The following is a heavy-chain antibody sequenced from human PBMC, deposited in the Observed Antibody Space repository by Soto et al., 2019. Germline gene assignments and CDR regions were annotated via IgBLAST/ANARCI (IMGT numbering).Heavy chain of an antibody. Sequence: LSLTCSVTGGFISTTSHYWGWIRQPPGKGLEWIGNIYYSGTTSYSPSLKSRVTMLVDKSRNQFSLRLSSVTAADTAVYHCARQRGGGCYYYGMDVWGQGTTVTVSS. V-gene: IGHV4-39*01. D-gene: IGHD6-25*01. CDR3: ARQRGGGCYYYGMDV. CDR1: GGFISTTSHY. J-gene: IGHJ6*02. CDR2: IYYSGTT.